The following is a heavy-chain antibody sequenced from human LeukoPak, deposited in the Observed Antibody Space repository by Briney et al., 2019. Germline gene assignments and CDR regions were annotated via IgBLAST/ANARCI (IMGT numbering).Heavy chain of an antibody. D-gene: IGHD2-2*01. CDR2: IYPGGTT. J-gene: IGHJ5*02. CDR1: GFSVSAKY. CDR3: ARVPPPTSTSSLSDWFDP. Sequence: GGSRRLSCAASGFSVSAKYMIWVRQAPGKGLEWVSVIYPGGTTYYADSVKGRFTISRDNSRNTLYLQMNSLRAEDTAVYYCARVPPPTSTSSLSDWFDPWGQGTLVTVSS. V-gene: IGHV3-53*01.